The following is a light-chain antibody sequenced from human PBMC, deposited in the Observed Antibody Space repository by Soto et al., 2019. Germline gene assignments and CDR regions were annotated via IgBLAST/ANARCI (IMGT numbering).Light chain of an antibody. CDR2: DDN. CDR3: GSCDGSLSAYV. V-gene: IGLV1-51*01. J-gene: IGLJ1*01. Sequence: QSVLTQPPSVSASPGQKVTISCSGCRSNIGGNSVSWYQQLPGTAPKLLIYDDNKRPSGIPDRFSGSKSGTSATLGITGFQTGDEADYYCGSCDGSLSAYVFGTGTKVTLL. CDR1: RSNIGGNS.